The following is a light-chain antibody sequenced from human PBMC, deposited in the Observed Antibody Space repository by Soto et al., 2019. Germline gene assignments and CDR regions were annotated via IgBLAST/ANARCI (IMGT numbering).Light chain of an antibody. CDR3: SSYTSSSTL. CDR1: SSDVGNDNF. J-gene: IGLJ1*01. V-gene: IGLV2-14*01. Sequence: QSVLTQPASVSGSPGQSITISCTGTSSDVGNDNFVSWYQHHPGKAPKLIIYEVSYRPSGVSHRFSGSKSGNTASLTISGLQSEDEADYYCSSYTSSSTLFGTGTKVTVL. CDR2: EVS.